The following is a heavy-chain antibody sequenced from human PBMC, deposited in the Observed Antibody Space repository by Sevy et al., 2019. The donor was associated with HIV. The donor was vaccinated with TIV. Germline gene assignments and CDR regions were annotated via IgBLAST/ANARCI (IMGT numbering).Heavy chain of an antibody. CDR3: ASLGDYDFWSGYYTVSGGMDV. V-gene: IGHV4-59*01. CDR2: IYYSGST. D-gene: IGHD3-3*01. J-gene: IGHJ6*02. CDR1: GGSISSYY. Sequence: SETLSLTCTVSGGSISSYYWSWIRQPPGKGLEWIGYIYYSGSTNYNPSLKSRVTISVDTSKNQFSLKLSSVTAADTAVYYCASLGDYDFWSGYYTVSGGMDVWGQGTTVTVSS.